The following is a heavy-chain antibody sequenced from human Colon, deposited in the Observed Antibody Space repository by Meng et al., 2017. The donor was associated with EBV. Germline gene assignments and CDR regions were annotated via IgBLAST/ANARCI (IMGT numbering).Heavy chain of an antibody. J-gene: IGHJ5*02. V-gene: IGHV4-61*01. D-gene: IGHD3-10*01. Sequence: QVHIQESGPGLVKPSETLSLTCTVSGDSVATGRYYWSWIRQPPGKGLEWIAYIYYIGGTNYNPSLKSRLTISLDTSKNQFSLSFRSVTAADTAVYYCARVSGRSFDPWGQGTLVTVSS. CDR3: ARVSGRSFDP. CDR1: GDSVATGRYY. CDR2: IYYIGGT.